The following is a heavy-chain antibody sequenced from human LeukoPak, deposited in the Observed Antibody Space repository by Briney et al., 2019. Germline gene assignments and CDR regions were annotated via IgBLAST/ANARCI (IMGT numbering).Heavy chain of an antibody. J-gene: IGHJ4*02. CDR1: GGTFSSYA. CDR3: ARDLYCSGGSCYSDY. Sequence: GASVKVSCKASGGTFSSYAISWVRQAPGQGLEWMGRIIPILGIANYAQKFQGRVTITADKSTSTAYMELSSLRSEDTAVYYCARDLYCSGGSCYSDYWGQGTLVTVSS. CDR2: IIPILGIA. D-gene: IGHD2-15*01. V-gene: IGHV1-69*04.